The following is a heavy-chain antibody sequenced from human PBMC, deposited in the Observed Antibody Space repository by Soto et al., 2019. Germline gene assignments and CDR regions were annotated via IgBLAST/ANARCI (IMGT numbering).Heavy chain of an antibody. Sequence: QVHLLQSGPEMKKPGSSVIVSCKASGGTFNTYTFSWVRRASGQGLEWMGSIIPIFGTANYAPRFQGRLSITADQSATTTYMELTSLTSEDTAFYYCGRIPRYSFPTSDPLDNWGQGTLVTVSS. CDR3: GRIPRYSFPTSDPLDN. J-gene: IGHJ4*02. V-gene: IGHV1-69*08. D-gene: IGHD5-18*01. CDR1: GGTFNTYT. CDR2: IIPIFGTA.